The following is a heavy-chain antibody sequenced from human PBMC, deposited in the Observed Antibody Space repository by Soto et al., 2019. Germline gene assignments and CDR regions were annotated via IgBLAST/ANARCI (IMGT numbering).Heavy chain of an antibody. CDR1: GGSISSYY. V-gene: IGHV4-59*01. J-gene: IGHJ4*02. CDR2: IYYSGST. Sequence: ASETLSLTCTVSGGSISSYYWSWIRQPPGKGLEWIGYIYYSGSTNYNPSLKSRVTISVDTSKNQFSLKLSSVTAADTAVYYCARVVGGDFDYWGQGTLVTVSS. D-gene: IGHD2-15*01. CDR3: ARVVGGDFDY.